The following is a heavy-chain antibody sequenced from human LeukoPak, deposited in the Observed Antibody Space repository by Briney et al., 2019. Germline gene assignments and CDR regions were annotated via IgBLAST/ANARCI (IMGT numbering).Heavy chain of an antibody. D-gene: IGHD1-14*01. CDR2: IYTSGST. J-gene: IGHJ6*03. CDR1: GGSISSHY. V-gene: IGHV4-4*07. Sequence: SETLSLTCTVSGGSISSHYWSWIRQPAGKGLEWIGRIYTSGSTNYNPSLKSRVTMSVDTSKNQFSLKLSSVTAADTAVYYCARATPNRLHSYYMDVWGKGTTVTVSS. CDR3: ARATPNRLHSYYMDV.